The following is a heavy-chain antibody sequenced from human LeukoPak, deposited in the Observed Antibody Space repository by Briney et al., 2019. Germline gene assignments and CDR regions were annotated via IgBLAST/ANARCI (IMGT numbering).Heavy chain of an antibody. CDR2: IRHDGTIT. CDR1: GFTFSSYG. Sequence: PGGSLRLSCAASGFTFSSYGMYWVRQAPGKGLEFVAFIRHDGTITYYADSVKGRSTISRDNSKNTMYQQMHSLRAEDTAVYYCAKDSLADIDYWGQGTLVTVSS. J-gene: IGHJ4*02. D-gene: IGHD3-16*01. CDR3: AKDSLADIDY. V-gene: IGHV3-30*02.